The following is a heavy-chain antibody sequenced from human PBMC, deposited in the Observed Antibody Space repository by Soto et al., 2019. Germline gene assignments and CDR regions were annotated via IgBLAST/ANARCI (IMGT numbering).Heavy chain of an antibody. J-gene: IGHJ4*01. Sequence: PRKGLEWIGYIYYSGSTNYNPSLKSRVTISVDTSKNQFSLKLNSVTAADTAVYSCARYSSSWYPSTYRGHGTLVTVSS. D-gene: IGHD6-13*01. CDR2: IYYSGST. V-gene: IGHV4-59*01. CDR3: ARYSSSWYPSTY.